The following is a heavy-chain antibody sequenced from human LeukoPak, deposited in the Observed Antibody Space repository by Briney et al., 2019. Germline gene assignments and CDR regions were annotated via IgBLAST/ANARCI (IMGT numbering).Heavy chain of an antibody. CDR3: AKVGVPPYYYDSSGYMSNPTPFDY. D-gene: IGHD3-22*01. CDR1: GFTFSSYW. V-gene: IGHV3-30*18. Sequence: LAGGSLRLSCVASGFTFSSYWMSWVRQGPGKGLEWVAVISYDGSNKYYADSVKGRFTISRDNSKNTLYLQMNSLRAEDTAVYYCAKVGVPPYYYDSSGYMSNPTPFDYWGQGTLVTVSS. CDR2: ISYDGSNK. J-gene: IGHJ4*02.